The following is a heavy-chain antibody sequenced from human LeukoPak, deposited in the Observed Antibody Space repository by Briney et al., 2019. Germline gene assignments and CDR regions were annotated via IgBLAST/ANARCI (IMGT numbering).Heavy chain of an antibody. CDR2: ISSSSSYI. CDR3: ARDHQSVATIGDYYYYMDV. V-gene: IGHV3-21*01. Sequence: GGSLRLSCAASGFTFSSYSMNWVRQAPGKGLEWVSSISSSSSYIYYADSVKGRFTISRDNAKNSLYLQMNSLRAEDTAVYYCARDHQSVATIGDYYYYMDVWGKGTTVTVSS. J-gene: IGHJ6*03. CDR1: GFTFSSYS. D-gene: IGHD5-12*01.